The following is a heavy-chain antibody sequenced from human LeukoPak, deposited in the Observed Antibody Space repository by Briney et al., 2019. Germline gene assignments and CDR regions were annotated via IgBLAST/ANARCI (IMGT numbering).Heavy chain of an antibody. J-gene: IGHJ4*02. V-gene: IGHV3-21*01. Sequence: GGSLRLSFPASGFTFSSYSMNWVRQAPGKGLGWVSSISSSSSYIYYADSVKGRFTISRDNAKNSLYLQMNRLRAEDTAVYYCARDVVVTEIDYWGQGTLVTVSS. D-gene: IGHD2-21*02. CDR3: ARDVVVTEIDY. CDR2: ISSSSSYI. CDR1: GFTFSSYS.